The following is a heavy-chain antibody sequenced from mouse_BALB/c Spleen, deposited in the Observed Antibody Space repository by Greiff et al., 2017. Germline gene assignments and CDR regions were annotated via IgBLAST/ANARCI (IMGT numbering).Heavy chain of an antibody. D-gene: IGHD2-3*01. V-gene: IGHV3-2*02. CDR1: GYSITSDYA. J-gene: IGHJ3*01. CDR2: ISYSGST. CDR3: ARGMDWFAY. Sequence: EVQLQESGPGLVKPSQSLSLTCTVTGYSITSDYAWNWIRQFPGNKLEWMGYISYSGSTSYNPSLKSRISITRDTSKNQFFLQLNSVTTEDTATYYCARGMDWFAYWGQGTLVTVSA.